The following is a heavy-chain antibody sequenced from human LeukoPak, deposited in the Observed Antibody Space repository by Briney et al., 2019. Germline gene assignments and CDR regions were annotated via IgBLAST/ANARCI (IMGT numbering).Heavy chain of an antibody. CDR2: ISAYNGNT. V-gene: IGHV1-18*01. D-gene: IGHD1-26*01. Sequence: ASVKVSCKASGYTFTSYGISWVRQAPGQGLEWMGWISAYNGNTNYAQKLQGRVTMTTDTSTSTAYMELRSLRSGDTAVYYCARDVPKQWELLYFDYWGQGTLVTVSS. J-gene: IGHJ4*02. CDR1: GYTFTSYG. CDR3: ARDVPKQWELLYFDY.